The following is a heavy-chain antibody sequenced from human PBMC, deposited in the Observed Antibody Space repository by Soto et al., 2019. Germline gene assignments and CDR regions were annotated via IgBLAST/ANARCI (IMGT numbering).Heavy chain of an antibody. Sequence: PGGSLRLSCAASGFTFSSYAMSWVRQAPGKGLEWVSAISGSGGSTYYADSVKGRFTISRDNSKNTLYLQMNSLRAEDTAVYYCAKQGYGTNGVCYNPYGMDVWGQGTTDTGSS. CDR2: ISGSGGST. V-gene: IGHV3-23*01. D-gene: IGHD2-8*01. CDR3: AKQGYGTNGVCYNPYGMDV. CDR1: GFTFSSYA. J-gene: IGHJ6*02.